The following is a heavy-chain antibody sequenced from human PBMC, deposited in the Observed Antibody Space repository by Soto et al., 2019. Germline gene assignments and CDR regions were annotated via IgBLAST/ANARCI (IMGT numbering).Heavy chain of an antibody. CDR2: IYYSGST. CDR1: GGSISSYY. CDR3: ARERSGYCSSTSCHYYGMDV. D-gene: IGHD2-2*01. V-gene: IGHV4-59*01. Sequence: SETLSHTCTVSGGSISSYYWSWIRQPPGKGLEWIGYIYYSGSTNYNPSLKSRVTISVDTSKNQFSLKLSSVTAADTAVYYCARERSGYCSSTSCHYYGMDVWGQGTTVTVS. J-gene: IGHJ6*02.